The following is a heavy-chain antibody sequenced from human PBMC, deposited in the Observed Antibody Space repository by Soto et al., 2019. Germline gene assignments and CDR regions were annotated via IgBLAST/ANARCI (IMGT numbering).Heavy chain of an antibody. D-gene: IGHD5-18*01. Sequence: ASVKVSCKASGYTFTSYAMHWVRQAPGQRLEWMGWINAGNGNTKYSQKFQGRVTITRDTSASTAYMELSSLRSEDTAVYYCARHGPYSYGYELDYWGQGTLVTVSS. CDR3: ARHGPYSYGYELDY. CDR2: INAGNGNT. V-gene: IGHV1-3*01. J-gene: IGHJ4*02. CDR1: GYTFTSYA.